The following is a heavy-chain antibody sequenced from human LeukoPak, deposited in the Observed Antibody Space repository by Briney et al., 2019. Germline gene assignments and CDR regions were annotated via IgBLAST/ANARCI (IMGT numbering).Heavy chain of an antibody. CDR1: GYTFTGYY. D-gene: IGHD5-18*01. J-gene: IGHJ5*02. CDR3: AREHTAMAFNWFDP. Sequence: ASVKVSCKASGYTFTGYYMHWVRQAPGQGLEWMGWINPNSGGTNYAQKFQGRVTMTRDTSTSTAYMELRSLRSDDTAVYYCAREHTAMAFNWFDPWGQGTLVTVSS. CDR2: INPNSGGT. V-gene: IGHV1-2*02.